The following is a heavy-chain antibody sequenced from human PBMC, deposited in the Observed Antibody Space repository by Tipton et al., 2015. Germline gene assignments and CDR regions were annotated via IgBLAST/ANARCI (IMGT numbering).Heavy chain of an antibody. D-gene: IGHD6-19*01. Sequence: QVQLVQSGAEVKKPGASVKVSCKASGYTFTSYAMHWVRQAPGQRLEWMGWINAGDGNTKYSQKFQGRVTITRDTSASTAYMELSSLRSEDTAVYYCARDRDSSGWYYFDYWGQGTLVTVSS. J-gene: IGHJ4*02. CDR1: GYTFTSYA. CDR3: ARDRDSSGWYYFDY. CDR2: INAGDGNT. V-gene: IGHV1-3*01.